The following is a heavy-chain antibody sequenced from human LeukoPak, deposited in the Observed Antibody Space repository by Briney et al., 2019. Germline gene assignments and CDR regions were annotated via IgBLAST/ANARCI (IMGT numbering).Heavy chain of an antibody. CDR3: AKLKINYYYYMDV. CDR1: GITFSGYA. Sequence: GGSLRLSCAASGITFSGYAMTWVRQAPGQGLEWVAFIRSDGRNKYYADSVKGRFTISRDNTKNMLYLQMNSLRAEDTAVYYCAKLKINYYYYMDVWGKGTTVIVSS. V-gene: IGHV3-30*02. D-gene: IGHD3-16*01. J-gene: IGHJ6*03. CDR2: IRSDGRNK.